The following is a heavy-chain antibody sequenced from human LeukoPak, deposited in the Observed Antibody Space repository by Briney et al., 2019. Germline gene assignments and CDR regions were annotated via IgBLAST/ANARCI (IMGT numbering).Heavy chain of an antibody. J-gene: IGHJ4*02. CDR1: GFTFSSYA. CDR2: ISGSGGST. CDR3: VKDYRFYYGSGSHLDY. Sequence: GGSLRLSCAASGFTFSSYAMSWVRQAPGKGLEWVSAISGSGGSTYYADSVKGRFTISRDNSKNTLYLQMNSLRAEDTAVYYCVKDYRFYYGSGSHLDYWGQGTLVTVSS. D-gene: IGHD3-10*01. V-gene: IGHV3-23*01.